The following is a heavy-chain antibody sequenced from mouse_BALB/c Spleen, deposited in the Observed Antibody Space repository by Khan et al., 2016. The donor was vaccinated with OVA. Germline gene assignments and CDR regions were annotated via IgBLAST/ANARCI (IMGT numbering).Heavy chain of an antibody. D-gene: IGHD2-10*02. CDR1: GFSLTDYG. V-gene: IGHV2-6-5*01. J-gene: IGHJ4*01. CDR3: AKRVWSYYFALDY. CDR2: MWGGGST. Sequence: QVQLKQSGPGLVAPSQSLSITCTVSGFSLTDYGVSWIRQPPGKGLEWLGVMWGGGSTYYNSALKSRLSISKDNSTSQVFLKMNSLQTDDTAMYYCAKRVWSYYFALDYWGQGTSVTVSS.